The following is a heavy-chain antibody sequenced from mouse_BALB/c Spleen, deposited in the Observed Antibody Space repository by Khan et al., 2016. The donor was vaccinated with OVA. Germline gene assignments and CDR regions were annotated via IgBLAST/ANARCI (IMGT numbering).Heavy chain of an antibody. CDR3: ARAGYGGFAY. Sequence: EVELVESGGGLVKPGGSLKLSCAASGFTFSDYYMYWVRQTPEKRLEWVATISDGGSYTYYPDSVKGRFTISRDTAKNNLYLQMSSLKSEDTAMYYCARAGYGGFAYWGQGTRVTVSA. CDR1: GFTFSDYY. V-gene: IGHV5-4*02. D-gene: IGHD1-1*02. J-gene: IGHJ3*01. CDR2: ISDGGSYT.